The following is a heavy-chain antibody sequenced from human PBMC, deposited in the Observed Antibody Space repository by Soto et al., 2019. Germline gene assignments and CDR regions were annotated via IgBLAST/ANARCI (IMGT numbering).Heavy chain of an antibody. D-gene: IGHD6-6*01. Sequence: SGPTLVNPTHTLTLTCTFSGFSLTTSGVVVAWIRQPPGKALEWLALIYWDDDKRYSPSLKSRLTITKDTSKNQVVLTMTNMDPVDTAAYYCAHRKAARPPERFGYFDYWGQGTLVTVS. J-gene: IGHJ4*02. V-gene: IGHV2-5*02. CDR1: GFSLTTSGVV. CDR2: IYWDDDK. CDR3: AHRKAARPPERFGYFDY.